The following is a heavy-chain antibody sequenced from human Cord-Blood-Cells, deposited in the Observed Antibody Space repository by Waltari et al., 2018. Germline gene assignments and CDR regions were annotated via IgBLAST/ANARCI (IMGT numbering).Heavy chain of an antibody. J-gene: IGHJ4*02. CDR3: ARGYYYDSSGYDY. CDR1: GGSISSGGYY. D-gene: IGHD3-22*01. CDR2: IYYSGST. V-gene: IGHV4-31*03. Sequence: QVQLQESGPGLVKPSQTLSLTCPVSGGSISSGGYYWSWIRQHSGKGLEWSGYIYYSGSTYYNPSLKRRVTISVDTSKNQFSLKLSSVTAADTAVYYCARGYYYDSSGYDYWGQGTLVTVSS.